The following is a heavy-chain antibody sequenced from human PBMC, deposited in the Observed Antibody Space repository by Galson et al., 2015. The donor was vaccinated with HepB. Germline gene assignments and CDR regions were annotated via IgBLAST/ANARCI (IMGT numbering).Heavy chain of an antibody. CDR2: INAGNGNT. D-gene: IGHD6-13*01. CDR1: GYTFTSYA. J-gene: IGHJ5*02. V-gene: IGHV1-3*01. Sequence: SVKVSCKASGYTFTSYAMHWVRQAPGQRLEWMGWINAGNGNTKYSQKFQGRVTITRDTSASTAYMELSSLRSEDTAVYYCARERFESYSSSWYGWFDPWGQGTLVTVSS. CDR3: ARERFESYSSSWYGWFDP.